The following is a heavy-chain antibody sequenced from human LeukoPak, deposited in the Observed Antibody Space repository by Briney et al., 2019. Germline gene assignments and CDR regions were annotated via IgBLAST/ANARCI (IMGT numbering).Heavy chain of an antibody. D-gene: IGHD6-13*01. J-gene: IGHJ4*02. V-gene: IGHV4-34*01. CDR3: ARALGLGGRSIAAAG. CDR1: GFTFTNYW. Sequence: GSLRLSCAASGFTFTNYWMSWVRQAPGKGLEWIGEINHSGSINYNPSLKSRVTISVDTSKNQFSLKLSSVTAADTAVYYCARALGLGGRSIAAAGWGQGTLVTVSS. CDR2: INHSGSI.